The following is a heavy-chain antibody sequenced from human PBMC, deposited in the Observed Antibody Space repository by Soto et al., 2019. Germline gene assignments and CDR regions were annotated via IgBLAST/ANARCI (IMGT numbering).Heavy chain of an antibody. Sequence: QITLKESGPTLVKPTQTLTLTCTFSGFSLSISGVSVGWIRQPPGKALEWSGFIYWDDDKRYSPSLKSRLTVTLDXXKNQEVLTMNNMDPVGTATYYCAHEGVAAAGYFDYWGQGTLVNVSS. CDR2: IYWDDDK. CDR3: AHEGVAAAGYFDY. V-gene: IGHV2-5*02. CDR1: GFSLSISGVS. D-gene: IGHD6-13*01. J-gene: IGHJ4*02.